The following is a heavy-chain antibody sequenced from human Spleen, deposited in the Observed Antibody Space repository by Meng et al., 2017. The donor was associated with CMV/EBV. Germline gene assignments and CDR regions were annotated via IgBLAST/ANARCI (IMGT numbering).Heavy chain of an antibody. CDR2: INSDSAAT. V-gene: IGHV1-2*02. D-gene: IGHD3-10*01. CDR3: ARVSMVRGVMDGMDV. J-gene: IGHJ6*02. CDR1: GYRFTAYY. Sequence: ASVKVSCKASGYRFTAYYIRWVRQAPGQGLEWMGWINSDSAATNHAQKFQGRVTMTRDTSISTAYMDLRRLTSDDTAIYYGARVSMVRGVMDGMDVWGQGTTVTVSS.